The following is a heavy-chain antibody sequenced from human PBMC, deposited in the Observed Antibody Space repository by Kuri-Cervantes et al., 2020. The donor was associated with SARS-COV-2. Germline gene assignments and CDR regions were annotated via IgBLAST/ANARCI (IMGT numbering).Heavy chain of an antibody. CDR2: FDPEDGET. V-gene: IGHV1-24*01. CDR3: ARDLHSISWYPGNY. D-gene: IGHD6-13*01. CDR1: GYTLTELS. Sequence: ASGKVSCKVSGYTLTELSMHWVRQAPGKGLEWMGGFDPEDGETIYAQKFQGRVTMTRDTSISTAYMELSRLRSDDTAVYYCARDLHSISWYPGNYWGQGTLVTVSS. J-gene: IGHJ4*02.